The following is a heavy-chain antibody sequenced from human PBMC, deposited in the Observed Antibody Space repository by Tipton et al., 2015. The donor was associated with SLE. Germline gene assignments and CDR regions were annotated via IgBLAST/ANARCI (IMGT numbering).Heavy chain of an antibody. J-gene: IGHJ4*02. CDR1: GFTFSSYW. Sequence: AVSGFTFSSYWMSWVRQAPGKGLEWVSAISGSGGSTYYADSVKGRFTISRDNSKNTLYLQMNSLRAEDTAVYYCAKEKIAVAGRGYFDYWGQGTLVTVSS. CDR3: AKEKIAVAGRGYFDY. CDR2: ISGSGGST. V-gene: IGHV3-23*01. D-gene: IGHD6-19*01.